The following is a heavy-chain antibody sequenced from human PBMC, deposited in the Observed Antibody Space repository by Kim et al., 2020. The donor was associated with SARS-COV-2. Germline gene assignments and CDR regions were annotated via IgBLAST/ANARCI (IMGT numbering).Heavy chain of an antibody. CDR3: ARREAYGSGSYYNVDYYYYGMDV. CDR2: IIPIFGTA. Sequence: SVKVSCKASGGTFSSYAISWVRQAPGQGLEWMGGIIPIFGTANYAQKFQGRVTITADESTSTAYMELSSLRSEDTAVYYCARREAYGSGSYYNVDYYYYGMDVWGQGTTVTVSS. J-gene: IGHJ6*02. V-gene: IGHV1-69*13. D-gene: IGHD3-10*01. CDR1: GGTFSSYA.